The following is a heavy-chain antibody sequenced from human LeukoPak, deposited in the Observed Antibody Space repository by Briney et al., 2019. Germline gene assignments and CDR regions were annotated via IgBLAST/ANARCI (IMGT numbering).Heavy chain of an antibody. Sequence: ASVKVSCKTSGYTFTSYDVNWVRQATGQGLEWMGYMNPNSGITGFAQKFQGRITMSWDTSISTAYMELSSLRSEDTAVYYCAREPRRFGDWGQGTLITVSS. D-gene: IGHD3-10*01. CDR1: GYTFTSYD. CDR2: MNPNSGIT. J-gene: IGHJ4*02. V-gene: IGHV1-8*01. CDR3: AREPRRFGD.